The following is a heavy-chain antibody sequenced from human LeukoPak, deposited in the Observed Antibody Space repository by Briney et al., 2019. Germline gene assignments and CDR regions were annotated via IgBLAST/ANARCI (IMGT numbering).Heavy chain of an antibody. D-gene: IGHD3-22*01. J-gene: IGHJ4*02. CDR3: TTIYDSSGYYVY. CDR1: GFTFSNAW. Sequence: PGGSLRLSCAASGFTFSNAWMSWVRQAPGKGLEWVGRIKSKTDGGTTDYAAPVKGRFTISRDDSKNTLYLQMSSLKTEDTAVYYCTTIYDSSGYYVYWGQGTLVTVSS. V-gene: IGHV3-15*01. CDR2: IKSKTDGGTT.